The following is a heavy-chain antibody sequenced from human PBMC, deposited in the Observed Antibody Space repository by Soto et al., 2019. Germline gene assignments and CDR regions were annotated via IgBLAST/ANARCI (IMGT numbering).Heavy chain of an antibody. J-gene: IGHJ4*02. D-gene: IGHD3-22*01. CDR2: IHYSGSP. CDR3: ARLVYDSSGYRPG. CDR1: GVSVSTGDVY. Sequence: SETLSLTCTLSGVSVSTGDVYWIWFRQPPGKGLEWIGDIHYSGSPYYNPSLKSRVTISVNTSTSHFSLKLSSVTAADMAVYYWARLVYDSSGYRPGWGQGTLVTVSS. V-gene: IGHV4-30-4*01.